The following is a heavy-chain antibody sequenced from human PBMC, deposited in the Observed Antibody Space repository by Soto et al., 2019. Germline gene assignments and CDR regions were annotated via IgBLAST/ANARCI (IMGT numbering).Heavy chain of an antibody. CDR1: GFTFSSYG. V-gene: IGHV3-33*01. CDR2: IWCDGSNK. CDR3: ARERGDCSSTSCYFLFDP. J-gene: IGHJ5*02. Sequence: QVQLVESGGGVVQPGRSLRLSCAASGFTFSSYGMHWVRQAPGKGLEWVAVIWCDGSNKYYADSVKGRFTISRDNSKNSLYLQMNSLRAEDTAVYYCARERGDCSSTSCYFLFDPWGQGTLVTVSS. D-gene: IGHD2-2*01.